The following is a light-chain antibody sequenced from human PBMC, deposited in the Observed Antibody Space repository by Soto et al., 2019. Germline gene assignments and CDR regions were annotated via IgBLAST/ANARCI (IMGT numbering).Light chain of an antibody. CDR2: EVS. CDR3: SSYTSSSTVV. CDR1: SSDVGGYKY. V-gene: IGLV2-14*01. Sequence: QSALTQPASVSGSPGQSITISCTGTSSDVGGYKYVSWYQQHPGKAPKLMIYEVSNRPSGVSNRFSGSKSGNTASLTISRLQAEDEADYYCSSYTSSSTVVFGGGTKLTVL. J-gene: IGLJ2*01.